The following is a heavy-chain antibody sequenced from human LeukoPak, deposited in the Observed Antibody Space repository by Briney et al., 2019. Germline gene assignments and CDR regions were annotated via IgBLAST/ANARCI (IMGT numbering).Heavy chain of an antibody. J-gene: IGHJ4*02. V-gene: IGHV1-24*01. CDR1: GYTLTELS. CDR3: AAGGYQLLPT. D-gene: IGHD2-2*01. CDR2: FDPEDGET. Sequence: ASVKVSCKVSGYTLTELSMHWVRQAPGKGLEWMGGFDPEDGETIYAQKFQGRVTVTEDTSTDTAYMELSSLRSEDTAVYYCAAGGYQLLPTWGQGTLVTVSS.